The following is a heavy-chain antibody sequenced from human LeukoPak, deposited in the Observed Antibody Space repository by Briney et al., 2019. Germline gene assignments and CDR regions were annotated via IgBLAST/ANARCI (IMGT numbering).Heavy chain of an antibody. J-gene: IGHJ5*02. D-gene: IGHD3-3*01. Sequence: ASVKVSCKASGYTFTSYYMHWVRQAPGQGLEWMGIINPSGGSTSYAQKFQGRVTMTRDTSTSTVYMELSSLRSEDTAVYYCARFYRPKRFLEWSAPFDPWGQGTLVTVSP. V-gene: IGHV1-46*01. CDR1: GYTFTSYY. CDR2: INPSGGST. CDR3: ARFYRPKRFLEWSAPFDP.